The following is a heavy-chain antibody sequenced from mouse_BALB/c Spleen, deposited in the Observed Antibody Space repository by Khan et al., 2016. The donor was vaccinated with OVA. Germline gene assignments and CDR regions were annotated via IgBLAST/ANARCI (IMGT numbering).Heavy chain of an antibody. D-gene: IGHD1-1*01. V-gene: IGHV9-3-1*01. CDR3: ARSMPHYYGSRYSDY. J-gene: IGHJ2*01. CDR1: GYTFTNNG. Sequence: QFQLVQSGPELKKPGETIKISCKASGYTFTNNGVNWVKQAPGKGLKWMGWINTYTGEPTYADDFKGRFAFSLEISVSTAYLQFNNLKNEDTATYFCARSMPHYYGSRYSDYWGQGTTLTVSS. CDR2: INTYTGEP.